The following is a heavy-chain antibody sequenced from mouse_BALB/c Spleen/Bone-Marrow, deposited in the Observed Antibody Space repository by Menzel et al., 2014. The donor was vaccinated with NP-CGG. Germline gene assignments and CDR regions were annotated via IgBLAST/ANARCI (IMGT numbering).Heavy chain of an antibody. J-gene: IGHJ4*01. Sequence: SGAELVKPGTSVKLSCKASGYNFTSYWINWVKLRPGQGLEWIGDIYPGSGSTNYNEKFKSKATLTVETSSSTAYMHLNSLTSEDSAVYYCARELSRAMDYWGQGTSVTVSS. CDR3: ARELSRAMDY. CDR1: GYNFTSYW. D-gene: IGHD1-1*01. CDR2: IYPGSGST. V-gene: IGHV1-55*01.